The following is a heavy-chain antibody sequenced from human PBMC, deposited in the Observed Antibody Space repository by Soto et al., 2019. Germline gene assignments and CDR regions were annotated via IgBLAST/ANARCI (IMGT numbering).Heavy chain of an antibody. Sequence: QVQLVQSGAEVKKPGASVKVSCKASGYTFTSYDINWVRQATGQGLEWMGWMNPNSGNTGYAQKFQGRVTMTRNTSISTAYMELSSLRCGDPAVYYGTYYGSGSASFACSCQGRMVAVSS. D-gene: IGHD3-10*01. CDR3: TYYGSGSASFAC. CDR2: MNPNSGNT. CDR1: GYTFTSYD. V-gene: IGHV1-8*01. J-gene: IGHJ4*02.